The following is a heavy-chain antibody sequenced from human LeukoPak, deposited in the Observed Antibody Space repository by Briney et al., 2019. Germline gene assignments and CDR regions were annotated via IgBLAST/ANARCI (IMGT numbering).Heavy chain of an antibody. V-gene: IGHV4-34*01. CDR2: VNHSGST. CDR3: ARGEGGGSCCREYYFDY. Sequence: SETLSLTCAVYGGSFSDYYWSWIRQSPGKGLEWIGEVNHSGSTNYNPSLKSRVTISVDRSKNQFSLKLSSVTAADTAVYYCARGEGGGSCCREYYFDYWGQGTLVTVSS. D-gene: IGHD2-15*01. CDR1: GGSFSDYY. J-gene: IGHJ4*02.